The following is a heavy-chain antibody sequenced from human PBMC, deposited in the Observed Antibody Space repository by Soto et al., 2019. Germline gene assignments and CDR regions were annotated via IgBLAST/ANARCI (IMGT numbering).Heavy chain of an antibody. CDR3: AKDRGLAESGRWSHYYYGMDV. V-gene: IGHV3-9*01. Sequence: EVQLVESGGGLVQPGRSLRLSCAASGFRFDDYAMHWVRQAPGKGLEWVSGISYNSGSIGYADSVKGRFTISRDTAKNSLYLQMNSLRIEDTAVYYCAKDRGLAESGRWSHYYYGMDVWGQGTTVTVSS. D-gene: IGHD1-26*01. J-gene: IGHJ6*02. CDR2: ISYNSGSI. CDR1: GFRFDDYA.